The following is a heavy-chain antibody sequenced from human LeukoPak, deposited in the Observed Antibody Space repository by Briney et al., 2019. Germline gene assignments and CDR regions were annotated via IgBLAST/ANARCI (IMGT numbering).Heavy chain of an antibody. D-gene: IGHD3-3*01. CDR1: GGSISSGGYY. CDR3: ARGITIFGVARHNWFDP. J-gene: IGHJ5*02. CDR2: IYHSGST. Sequence: SETLSLTCTVSGGSISSGGYYWSWIRQHPGKGLEWIGNIYHSGSTYYKPSLESRVTISVDTSKNQFSLKLSSVTAADTAVYYCARGITIFGVARHNWFDPWGQGTLVTVSS. V-gene: IGHV4-31*03.